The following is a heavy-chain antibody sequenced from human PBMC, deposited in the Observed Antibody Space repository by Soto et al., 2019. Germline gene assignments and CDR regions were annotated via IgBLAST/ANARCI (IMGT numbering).Heavy chain of an antibody. J-gene: IGHJ4*02. D-gene: IGHD6-19*01. V-gene: IGHV5-51*01. CDR3: ARFYSSGLYYFDF. Sequence: GESLKISCKGSGYSFSSDWIGWVRQMPGKGLEWIGVIYPGDSDTRYSPSFQGQVTIAADKSINTAYLQWRSLKASDTAMYFCARFYSSGLYYFDFWGQGTLVTVSS. CDR1: GYSFSSDW. CDR2: IYPGDSDT.